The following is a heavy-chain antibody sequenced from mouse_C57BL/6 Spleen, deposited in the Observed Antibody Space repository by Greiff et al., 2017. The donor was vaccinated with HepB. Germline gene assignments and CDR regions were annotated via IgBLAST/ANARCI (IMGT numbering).Heavy chain of an antibody. D-gene: IGHD1-1*01. J-gene: IGHJ2*01. Sequence: VQLQQSGAELVKPGASVKISCKASGYAFSSYWMNWVKQRPGKGLEWIGQIYPGDGDTNYNGKFKGKAKLTADKSSSTAYMQLSSLTSGDSAVYFCARPDYGSSYFDYWGQGTTLTVSS. V-gene: IGHV1-80*01. CDR2: IYPGDGDT. CDR1: GYAFSSYW. CDR3: ARPDYGSSYFDY.